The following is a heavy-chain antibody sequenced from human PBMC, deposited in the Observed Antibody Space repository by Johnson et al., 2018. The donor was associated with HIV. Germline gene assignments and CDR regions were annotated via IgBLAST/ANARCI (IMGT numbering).Heavy chain of an antibody. D-gene: IGHD5-24*01. Sequence: VLLVESGGGVVQPGGSLRLSCAASGFTVSSNYMSWVRQAPGKGLEWVSVIYSGGSTYYADSVKGRFTISRDNSKNTLYLQMNSLRAEDTALYYCARFGRGGSHAFDIWGQGTMVTVSS. CDR3: ARFGRGGSHAFDI. J-gene: IGHJ3*02. CDR2: IYSGGST. V-gene: IGHV3-66*01. CDR1: GFTVSSNY.